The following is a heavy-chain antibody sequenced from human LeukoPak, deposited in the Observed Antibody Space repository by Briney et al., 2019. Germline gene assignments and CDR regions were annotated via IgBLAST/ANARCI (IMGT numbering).Heavy chain of an antibody. V-gene: IGHV4-59*01. CDR1: GGSISSYY. D-gene: IGHD6-6*01. CDR2: IYYSGST. J-gene: IGHJ4*02. CDR3: ARVGYSSSSGYFDY. Sequence: PSETLSLTCTVSGGSISSYYWSWLRQPPGKGLEWIGYIYYSGSTNYNPSLKSRVTISVDTSKNQFSLKLSSVTAADTAVYYCARVGYSSSSGYFDYWGQGTLVTVSS.